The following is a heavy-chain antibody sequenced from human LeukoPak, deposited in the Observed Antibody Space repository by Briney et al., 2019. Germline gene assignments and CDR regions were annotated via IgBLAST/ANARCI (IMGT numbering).Heavy chain of an antibody. Sequence: GGSLRLSCAAPGFTFSSYGMHWVRQAPGKGLEWVAVISYDGSNKYYADSVKGRFTISRDNSKNTLYLQMNSLRAEDTAVYYCAKGLWFGELLYLDYWGQGTLVTVSS. D-gene: IGHD3-10*01. CDR1: GFTFSSYG. V-gene: IGHV3-30*18. J-gene: IGHJ4*02. CDR3: AKGLWFGELLYLDY. CDR2: ISYDGSNK.